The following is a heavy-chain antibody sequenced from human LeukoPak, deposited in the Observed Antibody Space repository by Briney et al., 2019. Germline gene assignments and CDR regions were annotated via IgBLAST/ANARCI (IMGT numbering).Heavy chain of an antibody. Sequence: PSETLSLTCTVSGGSISSGSYYWSWIRQPAGKGLEWIGRIYTSGSTNYNPSLKSRVTISVDTSKNQFSLKLSSVTAADTAVYYCARAWALDAFDIWGQGTMVTVSS. D-gene: IGHD1-26*01. CDR2: IYTSGST. V-gene: IGHV4-61*02. J-gene: IGHJ3*02. CDR3: ARAWALDAFDI. CDR1: GGSISSGSYY.